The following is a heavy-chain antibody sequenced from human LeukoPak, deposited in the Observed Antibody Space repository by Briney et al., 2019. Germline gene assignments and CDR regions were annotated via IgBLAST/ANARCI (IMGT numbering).Heavy chain of an antibody. CDR3: KEVDY. J-gene: IGHJ4*02. CDR2: ISYDGSDK. CDR1: GFTFSSYP. V-gene: IGHV3-30*04. Sequence: GGSLRLSCAASGFTFSSYPMHWVRQAPGKGLEWVAGISYDGSDKYYAASVKGRFTISRDNSKNTLYLQMNSLRAEGTAIYYCKEVDYWGQGTLVTVSS.